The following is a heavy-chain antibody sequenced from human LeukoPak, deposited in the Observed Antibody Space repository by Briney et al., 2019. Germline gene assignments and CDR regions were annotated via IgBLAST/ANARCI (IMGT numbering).Heavy chain of an antibody. Sequence: GGSLRLSCAASRFTLSSYSMNWVRQAPGKGLEWVSSISTSSSYIYYADSVRGRFTISRDNAKNSLYLQMNKLRAEDTAVYYCARAHEVGDYWGQGTLVTVSS. CDR2: ISTSSSYI. D-gene: IGHD1-26*01. V-gene: IGHV3-21*01. J-gene: IGHJ4*02. CDR1: RFTLSSYS. CDR3: ARAHEVGDY.